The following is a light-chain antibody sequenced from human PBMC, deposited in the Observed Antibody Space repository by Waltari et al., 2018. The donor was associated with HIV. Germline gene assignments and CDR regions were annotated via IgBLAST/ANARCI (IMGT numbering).Light chain of an antibody. CDR3: SSYTSSSLVV. CDR1: SSDVGGYNY. J-gene: IGLJ2*01. V-gene: IGLV2-14*01. Sequence: QSALTQPASVSGSPGQSITISCPGTSSDVGGYNYVSWYQQHPGKAPKLMIYDVSKRPSGVSNRFSGSKSGNTASLTISGLQAEDEADYYCSSYTSSSLVVFGGGTKLTVL. CDR2: DVS.